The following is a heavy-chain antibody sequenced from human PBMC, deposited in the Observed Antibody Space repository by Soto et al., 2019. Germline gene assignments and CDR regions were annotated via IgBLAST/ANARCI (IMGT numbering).Heavy chain of an antibody. V-gene: IGHV3-23*01. J-gene: IGHJ2*01. CDR1: GFTFSSYA. Sequence: EEQLLESGGGLIQPGGSLRLACAASGFTFSSYAMTWVRQAPGKGLEWVASISFSDGGTYYADSVKGRLTFSRANSKNTLFLQMNSLRVEDTAVYYCVRDDRILGRRYFDLWGRGTLVTVSS. D-gene: IGHD2-15*01. CDR2: ISFSDGGT. CDR3: VRDDRILGRRYFDL.